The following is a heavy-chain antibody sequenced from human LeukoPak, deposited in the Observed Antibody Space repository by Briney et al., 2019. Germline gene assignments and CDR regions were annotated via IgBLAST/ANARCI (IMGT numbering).Heavy chain of an antibody. D-gene: IGHD6-25*01. V-gene: IGHV3-33*01. CDR3: AIDWGRIAAAVGPGY. CDR1: GFIFSNYG. Sequence: GGSLRLSCEASGFIFSNYGMHWVRQAPGKGLEWLAHIWYEGQTKFYADSVKGRFTISRDNSGNTLFMHMTKLRVEDTAVYYCAIDWGRIAAAVGPGYWGQGALVTVSS. CDR2: IWYEGQTK. J-gene: IGHJ4*02.